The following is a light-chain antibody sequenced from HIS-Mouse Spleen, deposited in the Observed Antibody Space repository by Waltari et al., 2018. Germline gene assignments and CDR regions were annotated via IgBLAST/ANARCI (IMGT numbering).Light chain of an antibody. V-gene: IGLV3-19*01. J-gene: IGLJ2*01. CDR2: GKN. CDR1: SLRRYY. CDR3: NSRDSSGNHVV. Sequence: SSERTQAPAVSVALGHTVRITCKGDSLRRYYSSVYQQKPGQAPVLVIYGKNNRPSGIPDRFSGSSSGNTASLTITGAQAEDEADYYCNSRDSSGNHVVFGGGTKLTVL.